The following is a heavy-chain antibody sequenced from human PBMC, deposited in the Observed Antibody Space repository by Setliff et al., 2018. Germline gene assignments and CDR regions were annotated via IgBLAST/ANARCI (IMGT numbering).Heavy chain of an antibody. D-gene: IGHD3-10*01. Sequence: SETLSLTCTVSGGSISSGYYWGWIRQAPGKGLEWIASIYRSGNTYYNPSLKSRVTISVDTSKNQFSLKLISVTASGTAVYYCARQRRXFGPHPIDYWGQGTLVTVSS. CDR2: IYRSGNT. CDR1: GGSISSGYY. CDR3: ARQRRXFGPHPIDY. V-gene: IGHV4-38-2*02. J-gene: IGHJ4*02.